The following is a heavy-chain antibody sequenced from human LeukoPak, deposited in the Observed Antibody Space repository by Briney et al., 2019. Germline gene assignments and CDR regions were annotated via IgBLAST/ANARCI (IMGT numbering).Heavy chain of an antibody. CDR3: ARDGGYSSGWYGKGFNYYFDY. CDR1: GFTFSSYA. D-gene: IGHD6-19*01. J-gene: IGHJ4*02. Sequence: PGGSLRLSCAASGFTFSSYAMHWVRQAPGKGLEYVSAISSNGGSTYYANSVKGRFTISRDNSKNTLHLQMGSLRAEDMAVYYCARDGGYSSGWYGKGFNYYFDYWGQGTLVTVSS. CDR2: ISSNGGST. V-gene: IGHV3-64*01.